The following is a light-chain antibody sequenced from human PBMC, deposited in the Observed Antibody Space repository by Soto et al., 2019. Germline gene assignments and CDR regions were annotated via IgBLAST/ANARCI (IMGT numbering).Light chain of an antibody. CDR1: QDIREY. Sequence: DIQMTQSPSSLSASVGDRVTITCQASQDIREYVNWYQLKPGKAPRLLIYDASHLETGVPSKFSGSRSGTYFTFTINGLQPEAIATYCCQQYDSLPYTFGQGTKLEIK. CDR3: QQYDSLPYT. CDR2: DAS. J-gene: IGKJ2*01. V-gene: IGKV1-33*01.